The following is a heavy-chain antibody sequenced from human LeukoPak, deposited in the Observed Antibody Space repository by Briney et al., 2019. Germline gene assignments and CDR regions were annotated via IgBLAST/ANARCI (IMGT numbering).Heavy chain of an antibody. V-gene: IGHV3-7*01. J-gene: IGHJ4*02. CDR1: GFTFGNFW. CDR2: LNGDGSEK. Sequence: PGGSLRLSCAASGFTFGNFWMSWVRQAPGKGLEWVANLNGDGSEKYYLDSVRGRFTISRDNARNSLFLQMNSLRADDTAVYYCARDRALHDRRRGYYYTEDDYWGQGTLVTVSS. CDR3: ARDRALHDRRRGYYYTEDDY. D-gene: IGHD3-22*01.